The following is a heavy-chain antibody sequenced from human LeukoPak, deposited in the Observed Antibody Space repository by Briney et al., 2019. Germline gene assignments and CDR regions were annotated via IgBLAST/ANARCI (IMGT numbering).Heavy chain of an antibody. Sequence: SQTLSLTCALSGDSVSSKSATWNWIRQSPSRGLEWLGRTYYKSKWNNDYAISVKSRITINPDTSKNQFSLHLNSVTPEDTAVYYCARSAAGTLDYWGQGTLVTVSS. CDR1: GDSVSSKSAT. V-gene: IGHV6-1*01. J-gene: IGHJ4*02. CDR3: ARSAAGTLDY. D-gene: IGHD6-13*01. CDR2: TYYKSKWNN.